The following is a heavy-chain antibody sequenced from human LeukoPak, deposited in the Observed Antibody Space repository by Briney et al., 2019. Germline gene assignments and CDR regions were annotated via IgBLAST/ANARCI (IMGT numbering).Heavy chain of an antibody. Sequence: SVTVSCKASGGTFSSYAIRWVRQAPGQGLEWMGGIILIFGTANYAQKFQGRVTITADKSTSTAYMELSSLRYEDAAVYYCARDRGSSGWGYYYYFSMDVGPKGTTVPLS. CDR1: GGTFSSYA. CDR2: IILIFGTA. CDR3: ARDRGSSGWGYYYYFSMDV. D-gene: IGHD6-19*01. J-gene: IGHJ6*03. V-gene: IGHV1-69*06.